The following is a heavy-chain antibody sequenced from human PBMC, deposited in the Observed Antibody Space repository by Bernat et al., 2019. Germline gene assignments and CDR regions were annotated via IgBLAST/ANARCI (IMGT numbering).Heavy chain of an antibody. CDR2: ISYDGSIK. CDR1: EFTFSSYA. V-gene: IGHV3-30-3*01. CDR3: AKDGSYCTSTRCVTVEYFQH. Sequence: QVQLVESGGGVVQPGRSLRLSCAASEFTFSSYAMHWVRQAPGKGLEWVAVISYDGSIKYYADSVKGRFTISRDNSKNTLYLQMNSLRAEDTAAYYCAKDGSYCTSTRCVTVEYFQHWGKGTLVTVSS. D-gene: IGHD2-2*01. J-gene: IGHJ1*01.